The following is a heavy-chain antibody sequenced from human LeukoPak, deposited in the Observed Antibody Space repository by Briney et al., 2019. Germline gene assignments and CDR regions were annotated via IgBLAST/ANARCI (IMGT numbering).Heavy chain of an antibody. CDR1: GGSISSYF. V-gene: IGHV4-59*01. D-gene: IGHD1-26*01. Sequence: PSETLSLTCTISGGSISSYFWSWIRQPPGKGLEWIGYIYYTGSTNYNPSLKSRVIISLNTSKNQFSLKLSSVTAADTAVYYCARTLSRWDPFDYWGQGTLVTVSS. CDR3: ARTLSRWDPFDY. CDR2: IYYTGST. J-gene: IGHJ4*02.